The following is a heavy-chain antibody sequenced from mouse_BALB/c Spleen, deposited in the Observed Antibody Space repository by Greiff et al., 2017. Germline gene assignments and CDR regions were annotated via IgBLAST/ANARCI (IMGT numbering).Heavy chain of an antibody. CDR1: GYSFTGYY. D-gene: IGHD2-1*01. J-gene: IGHJ2*01. V-gene: IGHV1-31*01. Sequence: VQLKQSGPELVKPGASVKISCKASGYSFTGYYMHWVKQSHVKSLEWIGRINPYNGATSYNQNFKDKASLTVDKSSSTAYMELHSLTSEDSAVYYFARYGNYYFDYWGQGTTLTVSS. CDR2: INPYNGAT. CDR3: ARYGNYYFDY.